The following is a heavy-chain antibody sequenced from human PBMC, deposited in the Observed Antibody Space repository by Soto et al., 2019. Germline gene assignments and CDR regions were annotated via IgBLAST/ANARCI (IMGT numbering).Heavy chain of an antibody. CDR3: SNLVYSSGLSADY. Sequence: QVQLVESGGGVVQPGRSLRLSCAASGFSIGGYGMHWVRQAPGKGLEWVALISYDGTNKFYADSVKGRFTIIRDNSKNTLYLQMNSLRAEDTALYYCSNLVYSSGLSADYWGQGTLVTVSS. J-gene: IGHJ4*02. V-gene: IGHV3-30*18. D-gene: IGHD6-19*01. CDR1: GFSIGGYG. CDR2: ISYDGTNK.